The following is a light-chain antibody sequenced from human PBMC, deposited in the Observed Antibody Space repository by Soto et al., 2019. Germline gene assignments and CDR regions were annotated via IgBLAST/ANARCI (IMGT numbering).Light chain of an antibody. CDR2: KAS. J-gene: IGKJ1*01. Sequence: DIQMTQSPSTLSASVGDRVTITCRASQSINNWLAWYQQKPGKAPKLLIYKASSLESGVPSRFSGSGSGTEFTLTISSLQPDDVATYYCKQYNSYWTFGQGTKVEIK. CDR1: QSINNW. CDR3: KQYNSYWT. V-gene: IGKV1-5*03.